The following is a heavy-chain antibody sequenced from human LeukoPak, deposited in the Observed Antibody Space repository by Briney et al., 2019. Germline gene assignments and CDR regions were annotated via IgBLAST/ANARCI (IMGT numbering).Heavy chain of an antibody. CDR2: TYYRSTWYY. D-gene: IGHD5-12*01. Sequence: SQTLSLTCAISGDSVSSNSVAWNWVRRSPSRGLEWLGRTYYRSTWYYDYAVSVKSRITISPDTSKNQFSLQLNSVTPEDTAVYYCARGATAYFDHWGQGTLATVSS. CDR1: GDSVSSNSVA. V-gene: IGHV6-1*01. CDR3: ARGATAYFDH. J-gene: IGHJ4*02.